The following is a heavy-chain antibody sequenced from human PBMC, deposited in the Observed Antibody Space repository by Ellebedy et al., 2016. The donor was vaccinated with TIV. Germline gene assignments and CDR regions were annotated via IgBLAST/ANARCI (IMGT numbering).Heavy chain of an antibody. CDR3: ARGALDTASS. Sequence: PGGSLRLSCAASGFTFSSYSMNWVRQAPGKGLEWVSYISSSSSTIYYADSVKGRFTISRDNAKNSLYLQMNSLRAEDTAVYYCARGALDTASSWGQGTLVTVSS. CDR1: GFTFSSYS. V-gene: IGHV3-48*01. CDR2: ISSSSSTI. J-gene: IGHJ4*02. D-gene: IGHD5-18*01.